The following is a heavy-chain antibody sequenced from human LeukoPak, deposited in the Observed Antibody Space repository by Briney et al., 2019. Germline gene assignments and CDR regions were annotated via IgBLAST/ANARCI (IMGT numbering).Heavy chain of an antibody. J-gene: IGHJ4*02. V-gene: IGHV3-53*01. Sequence: GGSLRLSCAASGFTVSSNYMSWVRQAPGKGLEWVSVIYSGGSTYYADSVKGRFTISRDNSKNTLYLQMNSLRAEDTAVYYCARSRWYYYDSSGYYFDYWGQGTLVTVSS. CDR1: GFTVSSNY. CDR3: ARSRWYYYDSSGYYFDY. CDR2: IYSGGST. D-gene: IGHD3-22*01.